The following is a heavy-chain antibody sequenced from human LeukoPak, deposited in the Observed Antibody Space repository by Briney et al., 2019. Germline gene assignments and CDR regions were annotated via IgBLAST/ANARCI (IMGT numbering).Heavy chain of an antibody. CDR2: IYDSGS. J-gene: IGHJ6*02. Sequence: NPSETLSLTCIVSGGSISSYYWSWIRQPPGKGLEWIGYIYDSGSSYNPSLKSRVTISVDTSKNQFSLKVSSVTAADTAVYYCATQMFLGGMDVWGQGTTVTVSS. V-gene: IGHV4-59*08. D-gene: IGHD2/OR15-2a*01. CDR3: ATQMFLGGMDV. CDR1: GGSISSYY.